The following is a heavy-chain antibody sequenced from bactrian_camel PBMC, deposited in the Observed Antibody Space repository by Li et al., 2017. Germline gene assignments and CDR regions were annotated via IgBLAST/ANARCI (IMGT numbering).Heavy chain of an antibody. J-gene: IGHJ4*01. Sequence: DVQLVESGGGLVQPGGSLRLSCAASGFAFSRSTMNWVRQAPGKEREGVAVILRGGGTTYYADSVKGRFAISQDDAKNTWYLQMNSLELEDAAMYYCAARYRVRGTWPVTLDPQQYSVWGQGTQVTVS. CDR1: GFAFSRST. CDR3: AARYRVRGTWPVTLDPQQYSV. CDR2: ILRGGGTT. V-gene: IGHV3S40*01. D-gene: IGHD4*01.